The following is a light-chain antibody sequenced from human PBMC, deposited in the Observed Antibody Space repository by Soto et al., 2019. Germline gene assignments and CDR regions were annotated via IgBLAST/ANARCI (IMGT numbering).Light chain of an antibody. J-gene: IGKJ5*01. V-gene: IGKV3-11*01. CDR2: DAS. CDR1: QSVSSY. Sequence: VLTQSPATRSFSTGARATRSFRSSQSVSSYLAWYKQKPGQAPRLLIYDASHRATGIPARFSGSGSGTDFTLTISSLEPEDFAVYYCQQRSNWPSITFGQGTRLEIK. CDR3: QQRSNWPSIT.